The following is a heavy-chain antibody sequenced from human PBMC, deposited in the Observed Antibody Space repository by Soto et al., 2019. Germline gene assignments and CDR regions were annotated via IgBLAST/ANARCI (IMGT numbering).Heavy chain of an antibody. D-gene: IGHD4-17*01. J-gene: IGHJ4*02. CDR2: IWFDGSNK. V-gene: IGHV3-33*01. CDR1: GFTFSSYG. Sequence: QVQLVESGGGVVQPGRSLRLSCAVSGFTFSSYGMHWVRQAPGKGLEWVAIIWFDGSNKYYADTVKGRFTISRDNPRNTLYLQMNSLRAEDTAVYYCARSLTSFDYGDYFDYWGQGTLVTVSS. CDR3: ARSLTSFDYGDYFDY.